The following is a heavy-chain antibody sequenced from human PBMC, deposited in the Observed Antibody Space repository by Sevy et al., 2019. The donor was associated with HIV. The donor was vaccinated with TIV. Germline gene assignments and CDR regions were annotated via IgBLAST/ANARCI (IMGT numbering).Heavy chain of an antibody. J-gene: IGHJ4*02. Sequence: GGSLRLSCVASGFSLNNYWMNWVRQAPGKGLEWVANINQDGSVKYYVDSVRGRFTISRDNARNLGFIQMSSLRVDDSALYYCVRAIAKDGSFWGQGTLVTVSS. CDR1: GFSLNNYW. CDR3: VRAIAKDGSF. D-gene: IGHD6-13*01. V-gene: IGHV3-7*01. CDR2: INQDGSVK.